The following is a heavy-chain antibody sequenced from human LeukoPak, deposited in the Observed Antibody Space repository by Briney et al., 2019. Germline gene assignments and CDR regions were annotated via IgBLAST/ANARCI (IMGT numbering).Heavy chain of an antibody. J-gene: IGHJ4*02. V-gene: IGHV3-48*03. CDR1: GFTFSSYE. CDR3: ARDRMAYYYGSGSYYY. Sequence: PGGSLRLSCAASGFTFSSYEMNWVRQAPGKGLEWVSYISSSGSTIYYADSVKGRFTISRDNAKNSLYLQMNSLRAEDTAVYYCARDRMAYYYGSGSYYYWGQGTLVTVSS. D-gene: IGHD3-10*01. CDR2: ISSSGSTI.